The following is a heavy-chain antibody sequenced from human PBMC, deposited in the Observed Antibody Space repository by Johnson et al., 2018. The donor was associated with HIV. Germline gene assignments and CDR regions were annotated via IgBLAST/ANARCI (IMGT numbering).Heavy chain of an antibody. Sequence: VQLVESGGGLVQPGGSLRLSCAASGFTFSSYDMHWVRQATGKGLEWVSAIGTAGDTSYPGSVKGRFTISRENAKNSLYLQMTSLRAGDTAVYYCARGSEDAFDIWGQGTMVTVSS. V-gene: IGHV3-13*01. D-gene: IGHD1-26*01. J-gene: IGHJ3*02. CDR2: IGTAGDT. CDR1: GFTFSSYD. CDR3: ARGSEDAFDI.